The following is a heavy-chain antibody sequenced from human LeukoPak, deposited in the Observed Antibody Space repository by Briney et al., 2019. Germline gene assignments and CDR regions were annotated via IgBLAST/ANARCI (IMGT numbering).Heavy chain of an antibody. Sequence: ASVKVSCKASGYTFTSYGISWVRQAPGQGLEWMGWISAYNGNTNYAQKLQGRVTMTTDTSTSTAYMELSSLRSEDTAVYYCARWGSSGYDSGANWFDPWGQGTLVTVSS. V-gene: IGHV1-18*01. J-gene: IGHJ5*02. CDR1: GYTFTSYG. D-gene: IGHD5-12*01. CDR2: ISAYNGNT. CDR3: ARWGSSGYDSGANWFDP.